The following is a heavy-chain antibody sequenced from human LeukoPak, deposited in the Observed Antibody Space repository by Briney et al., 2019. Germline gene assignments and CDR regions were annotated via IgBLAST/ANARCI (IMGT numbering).Heavy chain of an antibody. V-gene: IGHV4-30-2*01. J-gene: IGHJ4*02. CDR1: GGSISSGGYS. D-gene: IGHD6-25*01. CDR2: IYHSGST. Sequence: SQTLSLTRAVSGGSISSGGYSWSWIRQPPGKGLEWIGYIYHSGSTYYNPSLKSRVTISVDRSKNQFSLKLSSVTAADTAVYYCARVGYSSGSDYWGQGTLVTVSS. CDR3: ARVGYSSGSDY.